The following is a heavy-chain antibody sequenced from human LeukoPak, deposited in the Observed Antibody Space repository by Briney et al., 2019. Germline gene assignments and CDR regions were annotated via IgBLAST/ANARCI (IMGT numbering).Heavy chain of an antibody. CDR1: GASISGHY. Sequence: SETLSLTCTVSGASISGHYWSWIRQPPGKGLEWIVYIYYSGSTNYNPSLKSRVTISIDTSKNQFSLKLGSVTAADTAVYYCARGPIGDGYGYYFDYWGQGTLVTVSS. CDR2: IYYSGST. J-gene: IGHJ4*02. CDR3: ARGPIGDGYGYYFDY. D-gene: IGHD5-24*01. V-gene: IGHV4-59*11.